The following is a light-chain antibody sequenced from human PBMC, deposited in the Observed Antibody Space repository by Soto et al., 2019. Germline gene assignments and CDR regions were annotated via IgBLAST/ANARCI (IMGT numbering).Light chain of an antibody. J-gene: IGLJ1*01. V-gene: IGLV2-14*01. CDR2: GVT. Sequence: QSLLTQPPCLSSSPGPSLTMFCTGTNGDVGGYNYVSLYHQHPGKAPKLIIYGVTNRPSGVSDRFSGSKSGYTASLIISGLRAEGEADYYCSSYTNNGAPVFGTGTKVTVL. CDR1: NGDVGGYNY. CDR3: SSYTNNGAPV.